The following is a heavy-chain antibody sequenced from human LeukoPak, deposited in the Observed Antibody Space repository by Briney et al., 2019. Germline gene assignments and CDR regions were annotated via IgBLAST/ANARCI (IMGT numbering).Heavy chain of an antibody. D-gene: IGHD6-13*01. CDR2: FSRSRPDT. V-gene: IGHV3-23*01. J-gene: IGHJ4*02. Sequence: GGSLRLSCAASGSTFGSSAMSWVRQAPGKGPEWVSTFSRSRPDTYYADSVKGRFTIFRDNSKNTLYLQMNSLRAEDTAVYYCAKGSLGSWYYFDYWGQGTLVTVSS. CDR3: AKGSLGSWYYFDY. CDR1: GSTFGSSA.